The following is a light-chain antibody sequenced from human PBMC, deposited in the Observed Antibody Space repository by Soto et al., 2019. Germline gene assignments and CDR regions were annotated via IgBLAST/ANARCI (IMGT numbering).Light chain of an antibody. V-gene: IGKV3-15*01. Sequence: EIVLTHSPATLSLSPCEGAALSCSASQGIGSTLAWYQQKPGQTPRLLIYGASTRATGVPARFSGSGSGTDFTLTISSLQFEDFAVYYCQQYNNWPRTFGQGTKVDI. CDR1: QGIGST. CDR3: QQYNNWPRT. CDR2: GAS. J-gene: IGKJ1*01.